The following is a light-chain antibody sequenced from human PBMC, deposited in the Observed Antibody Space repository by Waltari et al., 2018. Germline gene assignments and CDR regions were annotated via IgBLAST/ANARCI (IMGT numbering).Light chain of an antibody. Sequence: QSALTQPSSVSGSPGQSITISCTGSTRDIGDYNHVSWYQQHPGKAPKLVIYDFNNRPAGSSXXFSGSKAGNTASLAISGLQAEDEADYYCSSYTSLTNLFVVFGGGTKVTVL. CDR1: TRDIGDYNH. J-gene: IGLJ2*01. V-gene: IGLV2-14*03. CDR2: DFN. CDR3: SSYTSLTNLFVV.